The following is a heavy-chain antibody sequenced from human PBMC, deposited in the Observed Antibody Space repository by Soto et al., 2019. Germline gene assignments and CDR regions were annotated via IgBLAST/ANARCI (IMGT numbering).Heavy chain of an antibody. CDR2: IGGSGGIP. V-gene: IGHV3-23*01. CDR3: ARDMGSRSGWSPFDY. J-gene: IGHJ4*02. D-gene: IGHD6-19*01. Sequence: PGGSLRLSCAASGFTFSTYAMGWLRQTPGKGLEWVSAIGGSGGIPYYPDSVKGRFTISRDNSKNTLYLQMNSLRAEDTAVYYCARDMGSRSGWSPFDYWGQGSLVTISS. CDR1: GFTFSTYA.